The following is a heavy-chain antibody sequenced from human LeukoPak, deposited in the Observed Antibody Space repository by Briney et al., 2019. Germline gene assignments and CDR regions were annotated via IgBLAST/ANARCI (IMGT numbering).Heavy chain of an antibody. CDR1: GYTFTSYA. V-gene: IGHV7-4-1*02. D-gene: IGHD2-15*01. Sequence: GASVKVSCKASGYTFTSYAMNWVRQAPGQGLEWMGWINTNTGNPTYAQGFTGRFVFSLDTSVSTAYLQISSLKAEDTAVYYCVRLYCSGGRCYFGFDYWGLGTLVTVSS. CDR3: VRLYCSGGRCYFGFDY. J-gene: IGHJ4*02. CDR2: INTNTGNP.